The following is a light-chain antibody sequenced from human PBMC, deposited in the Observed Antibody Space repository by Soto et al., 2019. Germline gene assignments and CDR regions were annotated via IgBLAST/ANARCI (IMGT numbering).Light chain of an antibody. CDR3: QWRQYWPPIT. V-gene: IGKV3-11*01. CDR2: DTS. J-gene: IGKJ5*01. Sequence: IAFKQSPSSLSFSPLPGPTPASRASQSVSSYLAWYQQKPGQAPRLIIYDTSNRATGVPARFSGSGSGTDFTLTISSLEPEDCAIYYCQWRQYWPPITFGQGTRLEI. CDR1: QSVSSY.